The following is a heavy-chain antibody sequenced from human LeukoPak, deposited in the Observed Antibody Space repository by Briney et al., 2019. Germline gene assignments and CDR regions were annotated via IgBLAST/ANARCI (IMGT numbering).Heavy chain of an antibody. V-gene: IGHV3-23*01. D-gene: IGHD1-26*01. Sequence: GGSLRLSCAASGFTFSSYAMSWVRQAPGKGLEWVSGISDSGDITYYADSLKCRFTISRDNSKNTLYVQMNSLRVEDTAVYSCAKDRRGGSYYAATLDIWGPGTMVTVSS. CDR2: ISDSGDIT. CDR3: AKDRRGGSYYAATLDI. J-gene: IGHJ3*02. CDR1: GFTFSSYA.